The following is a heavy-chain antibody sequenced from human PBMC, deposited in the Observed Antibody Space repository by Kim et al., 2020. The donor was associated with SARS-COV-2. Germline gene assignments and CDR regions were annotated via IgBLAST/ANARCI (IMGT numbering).Heavy chain of an antibody. J-gene: IGHJ5*02. D-gene: IGHD3-10*01. Sequence: SETLSLTCTVSGGSISSSDYYWGWIRQPPGKGLEWIGNIYSTGTTYYNPSLKSRLTISVDTSRNHFSLKLSSVTAADTAVYYCARDRVRGVVNGWFDPWGQGTLVTVSS. V-gene: IGHV4-39*07. CDR3: ARDRVRGVVNGWFDP. CDR1: GGSISSSDYY. CDR2: IYSTGTT.